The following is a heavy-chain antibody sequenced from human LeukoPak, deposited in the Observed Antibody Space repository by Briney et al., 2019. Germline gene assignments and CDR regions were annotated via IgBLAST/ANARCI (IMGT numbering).Heavy chain of an antibody. CDR2: IYYSGST. CDR3: ARGGYSYGMPHFDY. D-gene: IGHD5-18*01. V-gene: IGHV4-59*01. Sequence: SETLSLTCTVSGGSISSYYWGWIRQPPGKGLEWIGYIYYSGSTNYNPSLKSRVTISVDTSKNQFSLKLSSVTAADTAVYYCARGGYSYGMPHFDYWGQGTLVTVSS. J-gene: IGHJ4*02. CDR1: GGSISSYY.